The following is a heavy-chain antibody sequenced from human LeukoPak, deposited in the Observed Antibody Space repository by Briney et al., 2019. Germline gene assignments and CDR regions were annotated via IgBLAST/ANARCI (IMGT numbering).Heavy chain of an antibody. D-gene: IGHD6-13*01. CDR1: GFTFSSYS. Sequence: PGGSLRLSCAASGFTFSSYSMNWVRQAPGKGLEWVSYISSSSSTIYYADSVKGRFTISRDNAKNSLYLQMNSLRAEDTAVYYCARDQQQLVPAFSPHDYWGQGTLVTVSS. V-gene: IGHV3-48*01. CDR2: ISSSSSTI. CDR3: ARDQQQLVPAFSPHDY. J-gene: IGHJ4*02.